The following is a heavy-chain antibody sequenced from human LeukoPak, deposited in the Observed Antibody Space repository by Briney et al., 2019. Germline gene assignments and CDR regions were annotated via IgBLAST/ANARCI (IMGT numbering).Heavy chain of an antibody. V-gene: IGHV4-39*01. Sequence: SETLSLTCTVSGGSISSSSYYWGWIRQPPGKGLEWIGSIYYSGSTYYNPSLKSRVPISVDTSKNQFSLKLSAVTAADTAVYYCARGYHYYDSSGYYAFDYWGQGTLVTVSS. J-gene: IGHJ4*02. CDR2: IYYSGST. D-gene: IGHD3-22*01. CDR3: ARGYHYYDSSGYYAFDY. CDR1: GGSISSSSYY.